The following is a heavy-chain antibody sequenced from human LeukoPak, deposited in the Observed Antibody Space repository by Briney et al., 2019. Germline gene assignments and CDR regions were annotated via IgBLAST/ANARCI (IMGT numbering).Heavy chain of an antibody. J-gene: IGHJ4*02. CDR1: GGSISSGGYS. D-gene: IGHD3-3*01. Sequence: SQTLSLTCAVSGGSISSGGYSWSWIRQPPGKGLEWIGYIYHSGSTYYNPSLKSRVTISVDRSKNQFSLKLSSVTAADTAVNYCARGKPDYDFWSGYYYFDYWGQGTLVTVSS. CDR3: ARGKPDYDFWSGYYYFDY. V-gene: IGHV4-30-2*01. CDR2: IYHSGST.